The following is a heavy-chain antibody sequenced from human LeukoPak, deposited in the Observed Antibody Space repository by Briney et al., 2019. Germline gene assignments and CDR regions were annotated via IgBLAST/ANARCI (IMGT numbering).Heavy chain of an antibody. CDR3: TQDVSNGYRSVNFDY. D-gene: IGHD6-19*01. V-gene: IGHV3-30*18. J-gene: IGHJ4*02. CDR2: ISYDETNK. CDR1: GFTFSNYG. Sequence: GGSLRLSCVASGFTFSNYGMHWVRQAPGKGLEWVAVISYDETNKYYTESVRGRFTISRDQSKNTLYLHMNGLRVEDTAVYYCTQDVSNGYRSVNFDYWGQGILVTVSS.